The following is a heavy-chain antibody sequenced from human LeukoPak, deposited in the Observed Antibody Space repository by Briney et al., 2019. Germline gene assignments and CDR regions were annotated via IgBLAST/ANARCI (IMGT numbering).Heavy chain of an antibody. CDR1: GGSFSGYY. Sequence: PSETLSLTCAVYGGSFSGYYWSWIRQPPGKGLEWIGEINHSGSTNYNPSLKSRVTISVDTSKNQFSLKLSSVTAADTAVYYCASRGDYGDYFWVFDPWGQGTLVTVSS. CDR2: INHSGST. J-gene: IGHJ5*02. CDR3: ASRGDYGDYFWVFDP. V-gene: IGHV4-34*01. D-gene: IGHD4-17*01.